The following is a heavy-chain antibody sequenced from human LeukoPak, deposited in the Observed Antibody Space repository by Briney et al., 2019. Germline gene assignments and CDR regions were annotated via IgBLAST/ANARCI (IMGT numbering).Heavy chain of an antibody. J-gene: IGHJ3*02. Sequence: GGSLRLSCAASGFTFSNAWMSWVRQAPGKGLEWVGRIKSKTDGGTTDYAAPVKGRFTISRDNTEDSLYLQMNSLRVEDTAVYYCARDPVGGAFDIWGQGTMVTVSS. CDR3: ARDPVGGAFDI. CDR2: IKSKTDGGTT. CDR1: GFTFSNAW. D-gene: IGHD3-16*01. V-gene: IGHV3-15*01.